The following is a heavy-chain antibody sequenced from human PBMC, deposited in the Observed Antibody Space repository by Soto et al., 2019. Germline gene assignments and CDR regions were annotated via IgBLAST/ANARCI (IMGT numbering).Heavy chain of an antibody. J-gene: IGHJ5*02. D-gene: IGHD6-19*01. Sequence: SETLSLTCAVSGYSISSGYYWGWIRQPPGKGLEWIGSIYHSGSTYYNPSLKSRVTISVDTSKNQFSLKLSSVTAADTAVYYCARDRIAVDDWSWFDPWGQGTLVTVSS. CDR2: IYHSGST. V-gene: IGHV4-38-2*02. CDR3: ARDRIAVDDWSWFDP. CDR1: GYSISSGYY.